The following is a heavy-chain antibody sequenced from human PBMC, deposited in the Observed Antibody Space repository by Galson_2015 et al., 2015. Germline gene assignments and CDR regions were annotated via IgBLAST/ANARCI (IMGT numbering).Heavy chain of an antibody. CDR2: INSDGSST. D-gene: IGHD3-10*01. CDR1: GFTFSSYW. V-gene: IGHV3-74*01. CDR3: ARDPNLDITMVRGVIISWGWFDP. J-gene: IGHJ5*02. Sequence: SLRLSCAASGFTFSSYWMHWVRQAPGKGLVWVSRINSDGSSTSYADFVKGRFTISRDNAKNTLFLQMNSLRAEDTAVYYFARDPNLDITMVRGVIISWGWFDPWGLGTLVTVSS.